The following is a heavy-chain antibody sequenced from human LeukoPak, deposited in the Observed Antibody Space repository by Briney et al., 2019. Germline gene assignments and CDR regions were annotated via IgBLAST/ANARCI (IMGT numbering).Heavy chain of an antibody. V-gene: IGHV1-2*02. D-gene: IGHD2-15*01. CDR2: ANPKSGDT. CDR1: GYSFTGYH. Sequence: ASVKVSCKASGYSFTGYHIHWVRQAPGQGLEWMGWANPKSGDTDYAQKFKDRVTMTRDTSITTAYMELTRLTSDDTAVYYCARVQGYCSDGRCLFWGQGTLVTASS. CDR3: ARVQGYCSDGRCLF. J-gene: IGHJ4*02.